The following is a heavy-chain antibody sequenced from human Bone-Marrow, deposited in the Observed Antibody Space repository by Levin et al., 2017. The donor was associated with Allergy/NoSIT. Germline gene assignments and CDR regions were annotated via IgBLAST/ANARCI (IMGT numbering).Heavy chain of an antibody. Sequence: PAASVKVSCKASGYTFTSYVISWVRQVPGQGLEWMGWSSAYNGRTKYVQNFEDRVNMTTDRSKSTAYMELRSLGSGDTAVYYCARENYDTSGHRLHFDYWGQGTLVTVSS. CDR1: GYTFTSYV. D-gene: IGHD3-22*01. V-gene: IGHV1-18*01. J-gene: IGHJ4*02. CDR3: ARENYDTSGHRLHFDY. CDR2: SSAYNGRT.